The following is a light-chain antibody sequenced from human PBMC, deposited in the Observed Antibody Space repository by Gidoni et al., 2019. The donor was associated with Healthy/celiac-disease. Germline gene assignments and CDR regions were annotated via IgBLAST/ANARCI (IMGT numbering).Light chain of an antibody. CDR3: QVWDTTTDRMV. CDR2: GDR. J-gene: IGLJ3*02. V-gene: IGLV3-21*02. Sequence: SYVLTQPPSVSLAPGQTATIAWGGDHLGDKSVNWCQQKSGQAPVLVVYGDRGRPSGFPARFSGSLSANTATLTISRVEVGDAADYYCQVWDTTTDRMVFGGGTKLTVL. CDR1: HLGDKS.